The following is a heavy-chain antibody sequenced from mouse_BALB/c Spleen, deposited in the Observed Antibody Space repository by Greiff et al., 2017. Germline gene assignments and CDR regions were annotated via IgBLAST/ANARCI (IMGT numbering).Heavy chain of an antibody. CDR2: ISNGGGST. V-gene: IGHV5-12-2*01. J-gene: IGHJ3*01. Sequence: EVHLVESGGGLVQPGGSLKLSCAASGFTFSSYTMSWVRQTPEKRLEWVAYISNGGGSTYYPDTVKGRFTISRDNAKNTLYLQMSSLKSEDTAMYYCARAYGNPAWFAYWGQGTLVTVS. CDR1: GFTFSSYT. CDR3: ARAYGNPAWFAY. D-gene: IGHD2-10*02.